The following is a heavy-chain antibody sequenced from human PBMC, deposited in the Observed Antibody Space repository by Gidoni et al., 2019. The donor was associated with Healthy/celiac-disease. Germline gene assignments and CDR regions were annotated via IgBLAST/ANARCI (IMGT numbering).Heavy chain of an antibody. CDR3: ARHSFARPHYYGSGSYFGTFDY. CDR2: IYYSGST. CDR1: GGSISSSSYY. Sequence: QLQLQESGPGLVKPSETLSLTCTVSGGSISSSSYYWGWIRQPPGKGLEWIGSIYYSGSTYSNPSLKSRVTISVDTSKNQFSLKLSSVTAADTAVYYCARHSFARPHYYGSGSYFGTFDYWGQGTLVTVSS. J-gene: IGHJ4*02. V-gene: IGHV4-39*01. D-gene: IGHD3-10*01.